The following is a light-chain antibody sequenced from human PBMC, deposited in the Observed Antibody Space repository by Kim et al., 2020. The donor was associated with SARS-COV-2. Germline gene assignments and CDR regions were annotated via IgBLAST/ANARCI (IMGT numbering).Light chain of an antibody. CDR1: QNINSH. CDR2: AAS. Sequence: DIQMTQSPSSLSASVGDRVTITCRTSQNINSHLNWYHQKPGRAPKLLIYAASTLQGGVPSRFSGSGSETDFTLTISSLQPDDFATYCYQQTYISPVTFGPGTKVDIK. V-gene: IGKV1-39*01. CDR3: QQTYISPVT. J-gene: IGKJ3*01.